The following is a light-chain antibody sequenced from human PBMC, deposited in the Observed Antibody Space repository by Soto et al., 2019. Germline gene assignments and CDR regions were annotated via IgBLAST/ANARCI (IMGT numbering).Light chain of an antibody. CDR3: QQYGSSPPKYT. V-gene: IGKV3-20*01. CDR2: GAS. CDR1: QSFSSSY. Sequence: EIVLTQSPGTLSLSPGERATLSCRASQSFSSSYLAWYQQKPGQAPSLLIYGASSRATGIPDRFSGSGSGTDFTLTISRLEPEDCAVYYCQQYGSSPPKYTFGQGTKVEIK. J-gene: IGKJ2*01.